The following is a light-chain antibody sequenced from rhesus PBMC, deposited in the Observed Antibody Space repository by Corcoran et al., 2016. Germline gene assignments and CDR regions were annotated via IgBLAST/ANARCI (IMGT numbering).Light chain of an antibody. V-gene: IGKV1-74*01. CDR1: ENVNNY. Sequence: DIQMTQSPSSLSTSVGDRVTITCRASENVNNYLTWYQQRPGKAPNLLIYKASTLQSGVPSRFSGSGSGTDYTFTLSRLQPEDVATYYCQHGYGTPLTFGGGTKVELK. CDR3: QHGYGTPLT. J-gene: IGKJ4*01. CDR2: KAS.